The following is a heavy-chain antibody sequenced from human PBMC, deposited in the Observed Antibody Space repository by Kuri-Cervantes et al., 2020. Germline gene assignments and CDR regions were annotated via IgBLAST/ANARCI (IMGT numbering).Heavy chain of an antibody. CDR1: GYTFTSYY. Sequence: ASVKVSCKASGYTFTSYYMHWVRQAPGQGLEWMGWMNPNSGNTGYAQKFQGRVTMTRNTSISTAYMELSSLRSEDTAVYYCARVFYYYGSGSPDLDYWGQRTLVTVSS. CDR3: ARVFYYYGSGSPDLDY. V-gene: IGHV1-8*02. D-gene: IGHD3-10*01. CDR2: MNPNSGNT. J-gene: IGHJ4*02.